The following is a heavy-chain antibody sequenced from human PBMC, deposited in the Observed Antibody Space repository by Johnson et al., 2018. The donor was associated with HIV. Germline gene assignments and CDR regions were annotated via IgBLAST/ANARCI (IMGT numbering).Heavy chain of an antibody. CDR1: GFTFDDYA. J-gene: IGHJ3*02. CDR2: ISWDGGST. D-gene: IGHD1-7*01. Sequence: VQLVESGGVVVQPGGSLRLSCAASGFTFDDYAMHWVRQAPGKGLAWVSLISWDGGSTYYADSVKGRFTISRDNSKNSLYLQMNSLRAEDTALYYCAKDIQAGTHDAFDIWGQGTMVTVSS. V-gene: IGHV3-43D*03. CDR3: AKDIQAGTHDAFDI.